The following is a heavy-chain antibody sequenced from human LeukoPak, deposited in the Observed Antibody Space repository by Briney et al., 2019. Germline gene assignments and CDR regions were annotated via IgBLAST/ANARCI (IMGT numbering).Heavy chain of an antibody. Sequence: ASVKVSCKASGYSFTNHAIHWVRQAPGQRLEWMGWINVGNGNTKYSQMLQGRVTISRDTSANTAYMELSSLRSEDTAVYYCATVLEITMVRGVTGLDPWGQGTLVTVSS. J-gene: IGHJ5*02. V-gene: IGHV1-3*01. D-gene: IGHD3-10*01. CDR1: GYSFTNHA. CDR3: ATVLEITMVRGVTGLDP. CDR2: INVGNGNT.